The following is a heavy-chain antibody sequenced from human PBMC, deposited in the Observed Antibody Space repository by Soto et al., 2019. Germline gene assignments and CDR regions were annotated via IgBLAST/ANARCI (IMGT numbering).Heavy chain of an antibody. CDR1: GFTFDDYA. CDR3: AKGFGRTVNNAFDI. V-gene: IGHV3-9*01. CDR2: ISWNSGSI. J-gene: IGHJ3*02. Sequence: GGSLRLSCAASGFTFDDYAMHWVRQAPGKGLEWVSGISWNSGSIGYADSVKGRFTISRDNAKNSLYLQMNSLRAEDTALYYCAKGFGRTVNNAFDIWGQGTMVTVSS. D-gene: IGHD4-17*01.